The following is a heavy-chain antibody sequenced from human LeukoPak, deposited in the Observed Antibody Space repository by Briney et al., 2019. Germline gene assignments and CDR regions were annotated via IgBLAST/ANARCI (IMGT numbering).Heavy chain of an antibody. Sequence: SETLSLTCTVSGGSISSYYWSWIRQPPGKGLEWIGYIYYSGSTNYSPSLKSRVTISVDTSKNQFSLKLSSVTAADTAVYYCARGVTTHDYWGQGTLVTVSS. J-gene: IGHJ4*02. CDR1: GGSISSYY. CDR2: IYYSGST. D-gene: IGHD4-11*01. V-gene: IGHV4-59*01. CDR3: ARGVTTHDY.